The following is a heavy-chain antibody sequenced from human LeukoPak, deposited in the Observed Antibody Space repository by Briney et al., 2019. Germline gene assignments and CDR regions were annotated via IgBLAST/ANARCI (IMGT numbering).Heavy chain of an antibody. CDR3: IGGYGSGSHSES. CDR1: GFIFSSAW. J-gene: IGHJ5*02. V-gene: IGHV3-15*01. Sequence: GGSLRLSCAASGFIFSSAWMTWVRQAPGKGLEWVGRIKSNTHGGTTDYAAPVKGRFTISRDDSKNTLYLQMNSLQAEDTAVYHCIGGYGSGSHSESWGQGTLVTVSS. D-gene: IGHD3-10*01. CDR2: IKSNTHGGTT.